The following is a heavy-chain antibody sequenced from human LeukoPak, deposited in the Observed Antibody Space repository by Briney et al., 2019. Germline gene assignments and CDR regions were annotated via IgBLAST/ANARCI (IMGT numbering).Heavy chain of an antibody. Sequence: GGSLRLSCAASGFTFSSFAMSWARRAPGKGLERVSTISGSSTSTYYADSVQGRFIVSRDNSKSTLFLQMNSLRAEDTAVYYCAKDLSMAVTGSPFDYWGQGTLVTVSS. D-gene: IGHD6-19*01. J-gene: IGHJ4*02. CDR2: ISGSSTST. CDR1: GFTFSSFA. CDR3: AKDLSMAVTGSPFDY. V-gene: IGHV3-23*01.